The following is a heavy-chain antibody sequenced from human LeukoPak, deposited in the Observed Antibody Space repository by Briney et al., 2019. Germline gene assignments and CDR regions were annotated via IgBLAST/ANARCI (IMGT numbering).Heavy chain of an antibody. D-gene: IGHD2-21*01. V-gene: IGHV3-48*03. CDR3: CGASFDY. CDR2: ISSTATTI. J-gene: IGHJ4*02. CDR1: GFTFSSYE. Sequence: GGSLRLSCAASGFTFSSYEMNWVRQAPGKGLEWISYISSTATTIYYADSVKGRFTISRDNAKNSLYLQMNSLRAEDTAVYYCCGASFDYWGQGTLVTVSS.